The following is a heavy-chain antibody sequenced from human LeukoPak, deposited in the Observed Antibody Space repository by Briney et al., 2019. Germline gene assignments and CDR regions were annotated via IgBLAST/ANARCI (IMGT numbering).Heavy chain of an antibody. J-gene: IGHJ5*02. V-gene: IGHV3-23*01. Sequence: PGGSLRPSCAASGFTFSSYDMTWVRQAPGRGLEWVSSIRPSGDNTYYGDSVKGRFTISRDNSKNTVYLQMNNMRVDDTAVHYCARVAGWHWFDPWGQGTLVTVSS. CDR3: ARVAGWHWFDP. CDR2: IRPSGDNT. D-gene: IGHD6-19*01. CDR1: GFTFSSYD.